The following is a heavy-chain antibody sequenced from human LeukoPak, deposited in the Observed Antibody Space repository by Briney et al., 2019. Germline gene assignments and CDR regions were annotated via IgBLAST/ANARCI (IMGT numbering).Heavy chain of an antibody. CDR1: GYSFTSYW. Sequence: GESPKISCKGSGYSFTSYWIGWVRQMPGKGLEWMGIIYPGDSDTIYSPSFQGQVSISADRSINTAYLQWSSLKASDTAMYFCARGGWGYSFDYWGQGTLVTVSS. D-gene: IGHD3-16*01. J-gene: IGHJ4*02. CDR2: IYPGDSDT. CDR3: ARGGWGYSFDY. V-gene: IGHV5-51*01.